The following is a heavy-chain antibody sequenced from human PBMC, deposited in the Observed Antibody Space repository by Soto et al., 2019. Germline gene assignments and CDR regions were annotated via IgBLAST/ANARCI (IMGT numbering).Heavy chain of an antibody. CDR1: GGSFSGYY. CDR2: IDHSGST. J-gene: IGHJ5*02. CDR3: GRVRPPVVARGPNRPKINWFDP. Sequence: SETLSLTCAVYGGSFSGYYWSWSRQPPGKGLGWVGEIDHSGSTNYNPSLKSRVTISVDTSKNQFSLKLSSVTAADTAVYYGGRVRPPVVARGPNRPKINWFDPWGKGTLVTVPS. V-gene: IGHV4-34*01. D-gene: IGHD3-10*01.